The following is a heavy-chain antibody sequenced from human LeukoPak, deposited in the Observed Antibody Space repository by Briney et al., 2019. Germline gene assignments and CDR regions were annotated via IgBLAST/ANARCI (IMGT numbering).Heavy chain of an antibody. D-gene: IGHD3-22*01. CDR2: ISGDGGST. CDR3: AKDPYYYASSGYYYPDY. J-gene: IGHJ4*02. Sequence: GGSLRLSCAASGFTFDDYAMHWVRQAPGKGLECVSLISGDGGSTYYADSVKGRFTISRDNSKNSLYLQMNSLRTEDTALYYCAKDPYYYASSGYYYPDYWGQGTLVTVSS. CDR1: GFTFDDYA. V-gene: IGHV3-43*02.